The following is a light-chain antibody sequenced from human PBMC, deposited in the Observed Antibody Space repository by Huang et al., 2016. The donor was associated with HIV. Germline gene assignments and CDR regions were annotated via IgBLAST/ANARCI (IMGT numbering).Light chain of an antibody. V-gene: IGKV3-20*01. CDR2: GAS. CDR3: QQYGSSPT. Sequence: EIVLTQSPGTLSVSPGERATLSCRASQSVSGAYLAWYQQRPGQAPRPLIYGASSRATGIPDRFRGSGSGTDFTLTISRLESEDFAVDYCQQYGSSPTFGQGTKVDIK. CDR1: QSVSGAY. J-gene: IGKJ1*01.